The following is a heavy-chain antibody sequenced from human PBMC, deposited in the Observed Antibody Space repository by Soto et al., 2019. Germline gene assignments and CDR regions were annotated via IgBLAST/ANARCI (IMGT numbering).Heavy chain of an antibody. Sequence: EVQLVESGGGLVQPGGSLRLSCAASGFTFSSYSMNWVGQAPGKGLEWVSYISSSSSTIYYADSVKGRFTISRDNAKNSLYQQMNSLRAEDTAVYYCASLDTQYYFDYWGQGTLVTVAS. J-gene: IGHJ4*02. D-gene: IGHD5-18*01. CDR3: ASLDTQYYFDY. CDR1: GFTFSSYS. CDR2: ISSSSSTI. V-gene: IGHV3-48*01.